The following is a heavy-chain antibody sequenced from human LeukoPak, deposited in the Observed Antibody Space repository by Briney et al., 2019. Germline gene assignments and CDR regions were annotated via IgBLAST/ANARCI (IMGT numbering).Heavy chain of an antibody. Sequence: SETLSLTCTVSGGSISSYYWSWIRQPPGKGLEWIGYIYYSGSTNYNPSLKSRVTISVDTSKNQFSLKLSSVTAADTAVYYCARLSDSDAFDTWGQGTMVTVSS. CDR1: GGSISSYY. V-gene: IGHV4-59*08. J-gene: IGHJ3*02. CDR3: ARLSDSDAFDT. CDR2: IYYSGST. D-gene: IGHD3-22*01.